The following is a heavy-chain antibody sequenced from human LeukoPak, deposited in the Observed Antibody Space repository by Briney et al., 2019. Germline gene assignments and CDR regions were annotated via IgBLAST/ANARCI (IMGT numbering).Heavy chain of an antibody. CDR2: MNPNSGNT. CDR3: ASPIAVTTAFDY. V-gene: IGHV1-8*03. Sequence: GASVKVSCKASGYTFTSYDINWVRQATGQGLEWMGWMNPNSGNTGYAQKFQGRVTITRKTSISTAYMELSSLRSEDTAVYYCASPIAVTTAFDYWGQGTLVTVSS. CDR1: GYTFTSYD. D-gene: IGHD4-17*01. J-gene: IGHJ4*02.